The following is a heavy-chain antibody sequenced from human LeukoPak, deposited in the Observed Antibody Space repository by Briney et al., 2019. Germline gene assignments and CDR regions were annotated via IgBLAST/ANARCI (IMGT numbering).Heavy chain of an antibody. CDR2: ISSSNHSI. Sequence: GGSLRLSCAASGVTFSSYSMSWIRQAPGKGLEWLSYISSSNHSIYYADSLKGRFTISRDNAKNSLFLQMTSLRDEDTAVYYCARGYYSLGYFDYWGQGALVTVSS. J-gene: IGHJ4*02. CDR1: GVTFSSYS. D-gene: IGHD3-22*01. CDR3: ARGYYSLGYFDY. V-gene: IGHV3-48*02.